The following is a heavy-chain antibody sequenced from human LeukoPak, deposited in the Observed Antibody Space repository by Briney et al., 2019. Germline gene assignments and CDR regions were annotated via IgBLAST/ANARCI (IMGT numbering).Heavy chain of an antibody. CDR1: GYTFTSYG. D-gene: IGHD3-10*01. Sequence: ASVKVSCKASGYTFTSYGISWVRQAPGQGLEWMGWISAYNGNANYAQKLQGRVTMTTDTSTSTAYMELRSLRSDDTAVYYCARGPEYYYGSGSYDYYGMDVWGQGTTVTVSS. V-gene: IGHV1-18*01. CDR3: ARGPEYYYGSGSYDYYGMDV. J-gene: IGHJ6*02. CDR2: ISAYNGNA.